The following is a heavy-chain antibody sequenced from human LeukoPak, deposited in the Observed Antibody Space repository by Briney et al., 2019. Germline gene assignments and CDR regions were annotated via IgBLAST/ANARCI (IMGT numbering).Heavy chain of an antibody. CDR1: GFTFRSYA. CDR2: ISYDGSNE. CDR3: ARDASLYCSSTSCYGPTCDY. J-gene: IGHJ4*02. D-gene: IGHD2-2*01. V-gene: IGHV3-30*04. Sequence: PGMSLRLSCAASGFTFRSYAMHWVRQAPGKGRGVGAVISYDGSNEYYADAVKGRFTISRDNSKNMLYLQMTSLRAEDTAVYYCARDASLYCSSTSCYGPTCDYWGQGTLVPVSS.